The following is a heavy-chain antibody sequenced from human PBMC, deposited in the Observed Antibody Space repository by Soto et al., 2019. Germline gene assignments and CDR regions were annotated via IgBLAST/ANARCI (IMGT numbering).Heavy chain of an antibody. Sequence: PSVKVSCKDSGYTQNELSMRWVRQAPGKGLEWMGGFDPEDGETIYAQKFQGRVTVTEDTSTDTAYMELSSLRSEDTAVYYCATTGPSINDAFDIWGQGTMVTVSS. CDR3: ATTGPSINDAFDI. CDR1: GYTQNELS. V-gene: IGHV1-24*01. J-gene: IGHJ3*02. CDR2: FDPEDGET.